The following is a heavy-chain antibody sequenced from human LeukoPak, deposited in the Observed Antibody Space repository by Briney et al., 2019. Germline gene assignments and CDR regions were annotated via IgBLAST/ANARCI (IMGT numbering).Heavy chain of an antibody. D-gene: IGHD4-23*01. CDR2: VIPMFDVR. Sequence: SVKVSCKASGGTLSSYALSWMRQAPGQGLEWMGRVIPMFDVRDYAEKFQGRITLTADTSTGMAYMELSSPTSDDTAVYYCARDPALEGTEDYRDFGGVESVDAFDVWGQGTMVTVSS. J-gene: IGHJ3*01. CDR3: ARDPALEGTEDYRDFGGVESVDAFDV. CDR1: GGTLSSYA. V-gene: IGHV1-69*10.